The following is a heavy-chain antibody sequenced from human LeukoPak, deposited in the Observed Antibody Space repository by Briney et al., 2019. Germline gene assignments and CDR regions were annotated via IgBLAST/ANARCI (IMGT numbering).Heavy chain of an antibody. CDR1: GYTFTSYG. CDR2: ISAYNGNT. Sequence: ASVKVSCKASGYTFTSYGISWVRQAPGQGLEWMGWISAYNGNTNYAQKLQGRVTITTDTSTSTAYMELRSLRSDDTAVYYCARDGYYDILTGSLKPLDYWGQGTLVTVSS. J-gene: IGHJ4*02. V-gene: IGHV1-18*01. CDR3: ARDGYYDILTGSLKPLDY. D-gene: IGHD3-9*01.